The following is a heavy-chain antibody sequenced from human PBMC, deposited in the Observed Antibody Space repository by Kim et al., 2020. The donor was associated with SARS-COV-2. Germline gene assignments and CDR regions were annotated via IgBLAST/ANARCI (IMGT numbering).Heavy chain of an antibody. Sequence: ASVKVSCKASGYTFTGYYMHWVRQAPGQGLEWMGWINPNSGGTNYAQKFQGWVTMTRDTSISTAYMELSRLRSDDTAVYYCARAVRGVIIRAFYYFDYWGQGTLVTVS. J-gene: IGHJ4*02. CDR3: ARAVRGVIIRAFYYFDY. D-gene: IGHD3-10*01. V-gene: IGHV1-2*04. CDR1: GYTFTGYY. CDR2: INPNSGGT.